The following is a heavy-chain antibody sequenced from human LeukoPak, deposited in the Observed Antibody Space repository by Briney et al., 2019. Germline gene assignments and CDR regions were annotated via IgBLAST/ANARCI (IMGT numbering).Heavy chain of an antibody. Sequence: PGGSLRLSCAASGFTFSSYGMHWVRQAPGKGLEWVAVIWYDGSNKYYADSVKGRFTISRDNSKNTLYLQMNSLRAEDTAVYSCAKGAYSSSWSYYFDYWGQGTLVTVSS. J-gene: IGHJ4*02. V-gene: IGHV3-33*06. CDR3: AKGAYSSSWSYYFDY. CDR2: IWYDGSNK. D-gene: IGHD6-13*01. CDR1: GFTFSSYG.